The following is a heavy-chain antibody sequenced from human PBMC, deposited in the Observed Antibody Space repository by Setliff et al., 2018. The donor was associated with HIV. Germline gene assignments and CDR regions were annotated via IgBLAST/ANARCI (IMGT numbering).Heavy chain of an antibody. CDR3: TRQSPVAGSGAFDI. D-gene: IGHD6-19*01. V-gene: IGHV4-61*02. J-gene: IGHJ3*02. CDR1: GDSISSGGYY. Sequence: SETLSLTCTVSGDSISSGGYYWSWTRQPAGQGLEWIGRIYTSGNTNYNPSTNYNPSLKSRITISLETSRNQFSLRVTSVTATDTAVYYCTRQSPVAGSGAFDIWGQGTMVTVTS. CDR2: IYTSGNTNYNPST.